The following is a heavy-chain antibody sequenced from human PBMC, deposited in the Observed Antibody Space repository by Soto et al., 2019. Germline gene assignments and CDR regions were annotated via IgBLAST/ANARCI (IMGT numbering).Heavy chain of an antibody. V-gene: IGHV1-58*01. CDR2: IVVGSGNT. CDR1: GFTFRRSA. Sequence: QMQLVQSGPEVKKPGTSVKVSCKASGFTFRRSAVQWVRQARGQRLEWIGWIVVGSGNTNYAQKFQERVTITRDMSTTTAYVELSSLRSEDTAVYYCAAFATTGDAFDIWGQGPMVTVSS. D-gene: IGHD4-17*01. CDR3: AAFATTGDAFDI. J-gene: IGHJ3*02.